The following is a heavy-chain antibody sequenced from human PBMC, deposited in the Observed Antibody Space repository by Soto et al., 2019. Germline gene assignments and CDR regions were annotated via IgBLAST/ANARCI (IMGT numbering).Heavy chain of an antibody. J-gene: IGHJ5*02. CDR2: IYHSGST. D-gene: IGHD3-9*01. CDR3: ARAVIGYDILTGYYSGWFDP. V-gene: IGHV4-30-2*01. Sequence: SETLSLTCAVSGGSISSGGYSWSWIRQPPGKGLEWIGYIYHSGSTYYNPSLKSRVTISVDRSKNQFSLKLSSVTAADTAVYYCARAVIGYDILTGYYSGWFDPWGQGTLVTVPS. CDR1: GGSISSGGYS.